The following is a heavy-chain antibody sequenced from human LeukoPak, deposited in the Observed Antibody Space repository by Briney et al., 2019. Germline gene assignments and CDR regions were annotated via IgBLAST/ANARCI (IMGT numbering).Heavy chain of an antibody. CDR2: TSLNNGNT. V-gene: IGHV1-18*04. CDR3: QRITIFGVVMDFDY. CDR1: GYAFNFYG. D-gene: IGHD3-3*01. Sequence: GDSVKVSCKTSGYAFNFYGLNWVRQAPGQGLEWMGFTSLNNGNTHYEQKFQGRVTMAADTSTNTASLEVKSLRSDGTAVYYCQRITIFGVVMDFDYWGQGTLVTVSS. J-gene: IGHJ4*02.